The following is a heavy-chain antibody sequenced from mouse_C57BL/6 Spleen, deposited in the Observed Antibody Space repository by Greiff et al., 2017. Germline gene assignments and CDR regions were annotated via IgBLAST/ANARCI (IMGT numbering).Heavy chain of an antibody. V-gene: IGHV1-31*01. CDR2: IYPYNGVS. Sequence: EVQLQQSGPELVKPGASVKISCKASGYSFTGYYMHWVQQSHGNILDWIGYIYPYNGVSSYNQKFKGKATLTVDKSSSTAYMELRSLTSEDSAVYYCARSFITTVVATDWYFDVWGTGTTVTVAS. J-gene: IGHJ1*03. CDR3: ARSFITTVVATDWYFDV. CDR1: GYSFTGYY. D-gene: IGHD1-1*01.